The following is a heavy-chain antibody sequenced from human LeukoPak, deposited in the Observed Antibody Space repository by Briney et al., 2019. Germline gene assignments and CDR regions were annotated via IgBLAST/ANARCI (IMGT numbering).Heavy chain of an antibody. CDR1: GGTFTSYY. V-gene: IGHV1-46*01. D-gene: IGHD3-10*01. J-gene: IGHJ5*02. Sequence: ASVKVSCKASGGTFTSYYLHWVRQAPGQGLEWMGIINPTGGSTSYAQNFQGRLTMTRDMSTSTVYMELSSLRSEDTAVYYCARDGNPIMGGRWFGAVDWFDPWGQGTLVTVSS. CDR2: INPTGGST. CDR3: ARDGNPIMGGRWFGAVDWFDP.